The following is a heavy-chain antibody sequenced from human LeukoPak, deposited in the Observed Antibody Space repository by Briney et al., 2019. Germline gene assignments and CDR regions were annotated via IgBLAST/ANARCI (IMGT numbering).Heavy chain of an antibody. V-gene: IGHV3-53*01. CDR1: GFIVSGDF. CDR2: IYSDGST. J-gene: IGHJ6*02. CDR3: ARVPYLRAFPHYYYYYGMDV. Sequence: GGSLRLSCAASGFIVSGDFMSWVRQAPGKGLEWVSVIYSDGSTYYADSVKGRFTISRDNSKNTLYLQMNSLRAEDTAVYYCARVPYLRAFPHYYYYYGMDVWGQGTTVTVSS.